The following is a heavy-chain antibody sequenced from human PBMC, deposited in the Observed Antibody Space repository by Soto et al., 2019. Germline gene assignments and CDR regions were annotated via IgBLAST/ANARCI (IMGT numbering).Heavy chain of an antibody. J-gene: IGHJ3*02. CDR3: ASGLLRAIYAFDI. Sequence: EVQLVESGGGLVQPGGSLRLSCAASGFIFSNYDMHWVRQVTGKGLEWVSGIGTGGDTYYVDSVKGRFTISREFANNSLYLQMNSLSEGDTAVYYWASGLLRAIYAFDIWGQGTMVTVSS. CDR1: GFIFSNYD. CDR2: IGTGGDT. V-gene: IGHV3-13*01. D-gene: IGHD2-2*02.